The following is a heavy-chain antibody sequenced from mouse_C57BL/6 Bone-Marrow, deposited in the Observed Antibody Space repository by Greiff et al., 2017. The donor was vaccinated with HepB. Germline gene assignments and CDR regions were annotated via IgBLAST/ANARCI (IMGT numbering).Heavy chain of an antibody. D-gene: IGHD2-5*01. CDR2: INPSSGYT. CDR3: ARKDYSNYWFAY. V-gene: IGHV1-4*01. J-gene: IGHJ3*01. Sequence: QVQLQQSGAELARPGASVKMSCKASGYTFTSYTMHWVKQRPGQGLEWIGYINPSSGYTKYNQKFKDKATLTADKSSSTAYMQLSSLTSEDSAVYYCARKDYSNYWFAYWGQGTLVTVSA. CDR1: GYTFTSYT.